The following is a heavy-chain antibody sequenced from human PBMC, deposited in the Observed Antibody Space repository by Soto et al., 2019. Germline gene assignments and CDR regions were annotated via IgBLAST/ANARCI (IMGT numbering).Heavy chain of an antibody. CDR1: GGSVSSYY. CDR3: ARASVGPPGGGSWTMPFDF. V-gene: IGHV4-4*07. CDR2: IYTGGST. Sequence: SETLSLTCTVSGGSVSSYYWNWIRRPAGKGMEWIGRIYTGGSTNYNPSLKSRVTLSVDTSKNQFSLRLTSVTSADTAVYYCARASVGPPGGGSWTMPFDFWGHGTLVTVSS. J-gene: IGHJ4*03. D-gene: IGHD2-15*01.